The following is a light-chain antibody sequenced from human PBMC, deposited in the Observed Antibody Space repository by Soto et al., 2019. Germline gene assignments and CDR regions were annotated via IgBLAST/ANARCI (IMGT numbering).Light chain of an antibody. J-gene: IGKJ1*01. CDR1: QSVSRSY. V-gene: IGKV3-20*01. CDR2: GAS. CDR3: QQYGSSGT. Sequence: EMAVTQSPATLSVYPGERATLSCRASQSVSRSYLAWYQQKPGQAPRLLIYGASNRATGIPDRLSGSGSGTDFTLTISRLEPEDSAVYYCQQYGSSGTFGQGTKVDIK.